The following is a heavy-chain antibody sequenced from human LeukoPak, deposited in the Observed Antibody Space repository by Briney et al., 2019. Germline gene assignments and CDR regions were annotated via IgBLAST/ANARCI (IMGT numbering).Heavy chain of an antibody. D-gene: IGHD3-10*01. J-gene: IGHJ4*02. Sequence: PSETLSLTCAVSGGSISSGDYPWSWIRQPPGKGLEWIGYIFHTGHTSYNPSLKGRVTISVDMSKNHLSLKLSSVTAADTAVYYCARGFYGSGSQFDYWGQGTLVTVSS. CDR1: GGSISSGDYP. CDR3: ARGFYGSGSQFDY. V-gene: IGHV4-30-2*01. CDR2: IFHTGHT.